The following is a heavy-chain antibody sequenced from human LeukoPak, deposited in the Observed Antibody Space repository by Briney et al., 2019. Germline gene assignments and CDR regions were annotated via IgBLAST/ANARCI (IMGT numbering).Heavy chain of an antibody. Sequence: SETLSLTCAVYGGSFSGYYWSWIRQPPGKGLEWIGEINHSGSTNYNPSLKSRVTISVDTSKNHFSLKLSSVTAADTAFYYCASQGHHGKIVGTTLSYFYMDVWGKGTTVTVSS. CDR1: GGSFSGYY. V-gene: IGHV4-34*01. CDR2: INHSGST. J-gene: IGHJ6*03. CDR3: ASQGHHGKIVGTTLSYFYMDV. D-gene: IGHD1-26*01.